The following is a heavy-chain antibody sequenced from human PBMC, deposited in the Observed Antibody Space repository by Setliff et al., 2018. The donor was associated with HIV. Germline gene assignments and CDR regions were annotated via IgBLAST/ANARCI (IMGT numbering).Heavy chain of an antibody. CDR2: VHSTGTT. D-gene: IGHD3-10*01. Sequence: SETLSLTCTVSGGSFSTYYWSWIRQPAGEGPEYIGRVHSTGTTIYNPSLKSRVTMSVDASKNQLSLKLRSVTAADTAVYYCARARITMIGGRLERYAFDRWGQGTKVTVSS. V-gene: IGHV4-4*07. CDR1: GGSFSTYY. CDR3: ARARITMIGGRLERYAFDR. J-gene: IGHJ3*01.